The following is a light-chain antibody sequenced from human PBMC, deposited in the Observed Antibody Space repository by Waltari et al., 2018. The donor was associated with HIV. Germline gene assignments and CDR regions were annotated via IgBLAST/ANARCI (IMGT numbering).Light chain of an antibody. Sequence: EIVMTQSPATLSVSPGERATLSCRASQSVRSNLAWYQQKHGQAPRRVSDGATTRATGIPARFSGSGSGTEFTLTISSLQSEDFAVYYGQQYNNWPVTFGGGTKVEIK. CDR1: QSVRSN. V-gene: IGKV3-15*01. CDR3: QQYNNWPVT. CDR2: GAT. J-gene: IGKJ4*01.